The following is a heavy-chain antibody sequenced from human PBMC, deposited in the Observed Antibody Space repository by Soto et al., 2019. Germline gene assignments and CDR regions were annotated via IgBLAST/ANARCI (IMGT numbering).Heavy chain of an antibody. CDR3: AREDYYGSGSYYYYYGMDV. V-gene: IGHV3-33*01. Sequence: QVQLVESGGGVVQPGRSLRLSCAASGFTFSSYGMHWVRQAPGKGLEWVALIWYDGSNKYYADSVKGRFTISRDNSKNTLYLQMNSLRAEDTAVYYCAREDYYGSGSYYYYYGMDVWGQGTTVTVSS. J-gene: IGHJ6*02. CDR2: IWYDGSNK. D-gene: IGHD3-10*01. CDR1: GFTFSSYG.